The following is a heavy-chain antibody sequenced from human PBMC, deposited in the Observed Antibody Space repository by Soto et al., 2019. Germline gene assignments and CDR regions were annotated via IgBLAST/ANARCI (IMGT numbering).Heavy chain of an antibody. CDR2: INHSGST. V-gene: IGHV4-34*01. CDR1: GGSFSGYY. D-gene: IGHD6-19*01. Sequence: QVQLQQWGAGLLKPSETLSLTCAVYGGSFSGYYWSWIRQPPGKGLEWIGEINHSGSTNYNPSLKSRVTISVDTSKNQFSLKLSSVTAADTAVYYCARGNTGSGIAVAGIDYWGQGTLVTLSS. CDR3: ARGNTGSGIAVAGIDY. J-gene: IGHJ4*02.